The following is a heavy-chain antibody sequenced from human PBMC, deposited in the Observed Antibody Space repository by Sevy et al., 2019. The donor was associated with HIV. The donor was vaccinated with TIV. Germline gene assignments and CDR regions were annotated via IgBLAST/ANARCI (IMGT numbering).Heavy chain of an antibody. CDR2: IYPRDSDT. D-gene: IGHD3-22*01. V-gene: IGHV5-51*01. J-gene: IGHJ6*02. CDR1: GYTFSNYW. CDR3: ARRGYYDSSGYYTYGMDV. Sequence: GESLKIYCKGSGYTFSNYWIGWVRQMPGKGLEWMGLIYPRDSDTRYSPAFQGQFTISSDKSIGTAYLPWSSLKPSDTAMYYCARRGYYDSSGYYTYGMDVWDQGTTVTVSS.